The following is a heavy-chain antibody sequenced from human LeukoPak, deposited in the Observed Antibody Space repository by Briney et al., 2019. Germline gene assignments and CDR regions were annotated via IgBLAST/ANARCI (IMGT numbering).Heavy chain of an antibody. CDR3: AREYCSGGTCYSLGY. J-gene: IGHJ4*02. CDR2: IKQDGSEK. D-gene: IGHD2-15*01. V-gene: IGHV3-7*01. CDR1: GFTFSSYW. Sequence: GGSLRLSCAASGFTFSSYWMSWVRQAPGKGLEWVANIKQDGSEKYYVDSVKGRFTISRDNTKDSLYLQMSSLRAEDTAVYYCAREYCSGGTCYSLGYWGQGTLVTVSA.